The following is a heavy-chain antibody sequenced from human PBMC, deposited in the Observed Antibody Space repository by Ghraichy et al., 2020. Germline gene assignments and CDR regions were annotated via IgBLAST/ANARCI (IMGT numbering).Heavy chain of an antibody. D-gene: IGHD2-15*01. Sequence: GGSLRLSCAASGFTFSSYSMNWVRQAPGKGLEWVSSISSSSYIYYADSVKGRFTISRDNAKNSLYLQMNSLRAEDTAVYYCARTAVVVAPEFDYWGQGTLVTVSS. V-gene: IGHV3-21*01. J-gene: IGHJ4*02. CDR2: ISSSSYI. CDR1: GFTFSSYS. CDR3: ARTAVVVAPEFDY.